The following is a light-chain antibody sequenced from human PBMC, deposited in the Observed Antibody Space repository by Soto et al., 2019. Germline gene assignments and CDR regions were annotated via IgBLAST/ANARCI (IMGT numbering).Light chain of an antibody. V-gene: IGLV2-14*01. Sequence: QSVLTQPASVSGSPGQSITISCTGTSGDIGGYNYVSWYQHFPGKAPKLMIFEVSYRPSGVSNRFSGSKSGNTASLTISGLQAEDEADYFCSSYTTNSTRVFGTGTKLTVL. CDR2: EVS. J-gene: IGLJ1*01. CDR3: SSYTTNSTRV. CDR1: SGDIGGYNY.